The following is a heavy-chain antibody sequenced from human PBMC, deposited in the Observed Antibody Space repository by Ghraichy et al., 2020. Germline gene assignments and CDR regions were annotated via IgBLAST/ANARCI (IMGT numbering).Heavy chain of an antibody. D-gene: IGHD6-19*01. CDR3: AKDRGYSSGWYDY. V-gene: IGHV3-9*01. CDR1: GFTFDDYA. CDR2: ISWNSGSI. Sequence: GGSLRLSCAASGFTFDDYAMHWVRQAPGKGLEWVSGISWNSGSIGYADSVKGRFTISRDNAKNSLYLQMNSLRAEDTALYYCAKDRGYSSGWYDYWGQGTLVTVPS. J-gene: IGHJ4*02.